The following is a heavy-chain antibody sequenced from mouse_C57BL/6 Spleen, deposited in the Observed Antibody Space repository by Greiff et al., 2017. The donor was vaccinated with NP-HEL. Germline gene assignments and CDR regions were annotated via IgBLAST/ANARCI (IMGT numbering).Heavy chain of an antibody. CDR3: ARDYYGSSYAMDY. Sequence: EVQLVESGGGLVKPGGSLKLSCAASGFTFSSYAMSWVRQPPEKRLEWVATISDGGSYTYYPDNVKGRFTISRDNAKNNLYLQMSHLKSEDTAMYYCARDYYGSSYAMDYWGQGTSVTVSS. V-gene: IGHV5-4*01. CDR1: GFTFSSYA. CDR2: ISDGGSYT. D-gene: IGHD1-1*01. J-gene: IGHJ4*01.